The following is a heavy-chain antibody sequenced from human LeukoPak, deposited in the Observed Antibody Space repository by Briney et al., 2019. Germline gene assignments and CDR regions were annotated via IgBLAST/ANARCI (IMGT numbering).Heavy chain of an antibody. CDR1: GFTFSGYW. CDR2: IKHDGSEK. J-gene: IGHJ4*02. V-gene: IGHV3-7*01. CDR3: ARVNAAVADY. Sequence: GGSLRLSCAASGFTFSGYWMIWVRQAPGKGLEWVANIKHDGSEKNYLDSVKGQFTISRDDAKSSLYLQMNGLRAEDTAVYYCARVNAAVADYWGQGTLVTVSS. D-gene: IGHD6-13*01.